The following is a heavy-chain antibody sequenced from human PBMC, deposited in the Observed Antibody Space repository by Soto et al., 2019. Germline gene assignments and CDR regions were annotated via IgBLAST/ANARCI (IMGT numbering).Heavy chain of an antibody. CDR1: GFTFSSYA. Sequence: GGSLRLSCAASGFTFSSYAMSWVRQAPGKGLEWVSATSGSGGSTYYADSVKGRFTISRDSSKNTLYLQMNSLRAEDTAVYYCAKLFYPYYFDYWGQGTLVTVSS. J-gene: IGHJ4*02. CDR3: AKLFYPYYFDY. CDR2: TSGSGGST. V-gene: IGHV3-23*01. D-gene: IGHD3-9*01.